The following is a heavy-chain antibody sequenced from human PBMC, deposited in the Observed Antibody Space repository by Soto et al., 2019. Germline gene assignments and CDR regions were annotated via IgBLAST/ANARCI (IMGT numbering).Heavy chain of an antibody. V-gene: IGHV1-18*01. CDR3: ESRSPGSDL. CDR1: GYTFTSYG. J-gene: IGHJ4*02. CDR2: ISTSKGDT. D-gene: IGHD3-16*01. Sequence: QVQMVQSGPEVKKPGASVKVSWKTSGYTFTSYGVAWVRPATGQGLEWIGWISTSKGDTTYAQKFQARVTMTTDTPTSTAYMDLRGLGSGDTTVYCCESRSPGSDLWGQGTLVTFSS.